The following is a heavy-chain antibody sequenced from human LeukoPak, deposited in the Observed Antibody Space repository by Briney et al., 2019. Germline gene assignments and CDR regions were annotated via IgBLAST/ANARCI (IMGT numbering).Heavy chain of an antibody. CDR2: LIPIIGTP. Sequence: SLKVSCKASGATFSSYVISWVRQAPEQGFEWMGGLIPIIGTPNYAQKFQGRLTITADESTSTAYMELSSLRSEDTAVYYCARGWLAETTVVTPYNYWGQGTLVTVSS. D-gene: IGHD4-23*01. V-gene: IGHV1-69*13. CDR1: GATFSSYV. J-gene: IGHJ4*02. CDR3: ARGWLAETTVVTPYNY.